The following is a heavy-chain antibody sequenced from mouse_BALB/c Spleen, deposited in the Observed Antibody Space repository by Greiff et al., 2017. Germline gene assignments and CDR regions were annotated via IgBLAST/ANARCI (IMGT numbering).Heavy chain of an antibody. V-gene: IGHV1-4*02. CDR1: GYTFTSYT. J-gene: IGHJ2*01. CDR3: AAGSSYDY. Sequence: VQLQQSAAELARPGASVKMSCKASGYTFTSYTMHWVKQRPGQGLEWIGYINPSSGYTEYNQKFKDKTTLTADKSSSTAYMQLSSLTSEDSAVYYCAAGSSYDYWGQGTTLTVSS. D-gene: IGHD1-1*01. CDR2: INPSSGYT.